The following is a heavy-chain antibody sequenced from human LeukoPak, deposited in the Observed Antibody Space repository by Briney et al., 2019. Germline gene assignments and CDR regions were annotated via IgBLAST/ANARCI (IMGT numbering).Heavy chain of an antibody. CDR2: ISSSGSTI. Sequence: PGGSLRLSCAASGFTFSDYYMSWIRQAPGKGLEWVSYISSSGSTIYYADSVKGRFTISRDNSKNSLYLQMNSLRTEDTALYYCAKAITVTSNWFDPWGQGTLVTVSS. J-gene: IGHJ5*02. D-gene: IGHD4-17*01. V-gene: IGHV3-11*01. CDR1: GFTFSDYY. CDR3: AKAITVTSNWFDP.